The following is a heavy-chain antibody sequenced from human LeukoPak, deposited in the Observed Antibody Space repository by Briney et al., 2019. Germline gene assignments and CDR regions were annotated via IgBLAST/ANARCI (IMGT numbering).Heavy chain of an antibody. CDR3: ARGSSSSWYGGGLFDY. CDR1: GFTFSSYW. J-gene: IGHJ4*02. D-gene: IGHD6-13*01. CDR2: IKQDGSEK. Sequence: GGSPRLSCAASGFTFSSYWMSWVRQAPGKGLEWVANIKQDGSEKYYVDSVKGRFTISRDNAKNSLYLQMNSLRAEDTAVYYCARGSSSSWYGGGLFDYWGQGTLVTVSS. V-gene: IGHV3-7*04.